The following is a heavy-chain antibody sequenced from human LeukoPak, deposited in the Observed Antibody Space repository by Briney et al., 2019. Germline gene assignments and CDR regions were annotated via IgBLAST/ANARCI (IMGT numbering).Heavy chain of an antibody. CDR1: GFTFSTYG. V-gene: IGHV3-30*18. D-gene: IGHD3-10*01. J-gene: IGHJ4*02. CDR3: AKGRAVVASSPKFDY. CDR2: ISYDGSNK. Sequence: GGSLRLSCAASGFTFSTYGIHWVRQAPGRGLDWVAVISYDGSNKYYADSVKGRFDISRDNSKDTAYLQVNSLRVEDTGVYYCAKGRAVVASSPKFDYWGQGTLVTVSS.